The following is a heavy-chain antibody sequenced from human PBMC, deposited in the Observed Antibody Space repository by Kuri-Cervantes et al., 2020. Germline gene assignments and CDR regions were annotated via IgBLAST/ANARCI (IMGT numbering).Heavy chain of an antibody. V-gene: IGHV3-30*18. Sequence: GGSLRLSCAASGFTVSSNYMSWVRQAPGKGLEWVAVISYDGSNKYYADSVKGRFTISRDNSKNTLYLQMNSLRAEDTAVYYCAKGLLYCSSTSCYTVYYYYYSMDVWGQGTTVTVSS. CDR3: AKGLLYCSSTSCYTVYYYYYSMDV. D-gene: IGHD2-2*02. CDR2: ISYDGSNK. CDR1: GFTVSSNY. J-gene: IGHJ6*02.